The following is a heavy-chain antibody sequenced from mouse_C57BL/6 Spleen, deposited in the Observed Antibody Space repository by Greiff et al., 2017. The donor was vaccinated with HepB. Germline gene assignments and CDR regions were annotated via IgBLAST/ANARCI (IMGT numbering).Heavy chain of an antibody. CDR1: GYTFTSYW. D-gene: IGHD1-1*01. J-gene: IGHJ1*03. V-gene: IGHV1-50*01. CDR3: ARRGSSRYWYFDV. CDR2: IDPSDSYT. Sequence: QVQLQQSGAELVKPGASVKLSCKASGYTFTSYWMQWVKQRPGQGLEWIGEIDPSDSYTNYNQKFKGKATLTVDTSSSTAYMQLSSLTSEDSAVYYCARRGSSRYWYFDVWGTGTTVTVSS.